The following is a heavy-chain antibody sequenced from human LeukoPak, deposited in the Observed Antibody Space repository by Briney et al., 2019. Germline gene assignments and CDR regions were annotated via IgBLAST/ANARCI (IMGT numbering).Heavy chain of an antibody. CDR3: ARAARVYYYYYMDV. CDR1: GFIFSPYA. J-gene: IGHJ6*03. V-gene: IGHV3-7*03. D-gene: IGHD2-15*01. CDR2: IKQDGSEK. Sequence: GGSLRLSCAASGFIFSPYAMSWVRQAPGKGLEWVASIKQDGSEKYYVDSVKGRFTISRDNAKNSLYLQMHSLRAEDTALYYCARAARVYYYYYMDVWGKGTTVTVSS.